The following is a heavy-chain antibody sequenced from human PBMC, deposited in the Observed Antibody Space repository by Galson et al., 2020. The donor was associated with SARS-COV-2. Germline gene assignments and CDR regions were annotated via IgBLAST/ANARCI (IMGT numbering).Heavy chain of an antibody. Sequence: GESLKISCAASGFTFSSYEMNWVRQAPGKGLEWVSYISSSGSTIYYADSLKGRSTISRDNAKNSLNLQMNSLRAEDTAVYYCARINTFGGVIVISGWYFDLWGRGTLVTVSS. CDR3: ARINTFGGVIVISGWYFDL. CDR1: GFTFSSYE. V-gene: IGHV3-48*03. J-gene: IGHJ2*01. D-gene: IGHD3-16*02. CDR2: ISSSGSTI.